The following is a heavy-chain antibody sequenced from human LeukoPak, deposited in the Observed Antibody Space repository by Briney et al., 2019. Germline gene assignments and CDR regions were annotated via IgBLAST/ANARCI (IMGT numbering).Heavy chain of an antibody. V-gene: IGHV3-33*01. CDR1: GFTFSSYG. CDR3: VGELLTAAGTIGAFDI. CDR2: IWYDGSNK. Sequence: GGSLRLSCAASGFTFSSYGMHWVRQAPGKGLEWVAVIWYDGSNKYYADSVKGRFTISRDNSKSTLFLQMSSLAAEDTAVYYCVGELLTAAGTIGAFDIWGRGTMVTVSS. D-gene: IGHD6-13*01. J-gene: IGHJ3*02.